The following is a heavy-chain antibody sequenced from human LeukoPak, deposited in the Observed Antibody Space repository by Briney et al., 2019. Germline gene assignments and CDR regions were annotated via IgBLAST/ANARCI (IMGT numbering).Heavy chain of an antibody. CDR1: GGSFSGYY. CDR3: ARGHARGSGSHNTNWFDP. V-gene: IGHV4-34*01. CDR2: INHSGST. D-gene: IGHD3-10*01. J-gene: IGHJ5*02. Sequence: SETLSLTCAVYGGSFSGYYWSWIRQPPGKGLEWIGEINHSGSTNYNPSLKSRVTIPVDTSKNQFSLKLSSVTAADTVVYYCARGHARGSGSHNTNWFDPWGQGTLVTVSS.